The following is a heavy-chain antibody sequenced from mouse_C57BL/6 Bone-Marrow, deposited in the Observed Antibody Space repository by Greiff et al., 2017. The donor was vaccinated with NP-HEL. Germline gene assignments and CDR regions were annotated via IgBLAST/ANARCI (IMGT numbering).Heavy chain of an antibody. V-gene: IGHV1-50*01. D-gene: IGHD1-1*01. CDR2: IDPSDSYT. J-gene: IGHJ3*01. CDR1: GYAFTTYW. CDR3: ARKAYYGRSYEFAY. Sequence: QVQLQQPGAELVKPGASVKLSCKASGYAFTTYWMQWVKQRPGQGLEWIGEIDPSDSYTNYNQKFKGKATLTVDTSSSTAYMQLSSLTSEDSAVYCCARKAYYGRSYEFAYWGQGTLVTVSA.